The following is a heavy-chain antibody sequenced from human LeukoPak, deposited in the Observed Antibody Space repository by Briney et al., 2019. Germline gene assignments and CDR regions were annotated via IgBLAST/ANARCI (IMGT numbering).Heavy chain of an antibody. V-gene: IGHV4-39*01. J-gene: IGHJ5*02. Sequence: SSETLSLTCSVSVGSISSTSYYWAWIRQPPGKGLEWIGSIYYSGSTYYDPSLESRVTISVDTSKSQFSLKLSSVTAADMSVYYCARHVPDNWFDPWGQGTLVTVSS. CDR1: VGSISSTSYY. D-gene: IGHD2-2*01. CDR3: ARHVPDNWFDP. CDR2: IYYSGST.